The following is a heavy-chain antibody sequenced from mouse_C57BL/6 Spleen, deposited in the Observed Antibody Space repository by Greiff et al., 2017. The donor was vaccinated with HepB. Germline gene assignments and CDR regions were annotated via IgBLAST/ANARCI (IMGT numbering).Heavy chain of an antibody. Sequence: VQLQQSGAELVKPGASVKLSCKASGYTFTSYWMQWVKQRPGQGLEWIGEIDPSDSYTNYNQKFKGKATLTVDTSSSTAYMQLSSLTSEDSAVYYCARQSQAGAMDYWGQGTSVTVSS. D-gene: IGHD3-2*02. V-gene: IGHV1-50*01. CDR3: ARQSQAGAMDY. CDR1: GYTFTSYW. CDR2: IDPSDSYT. J-gene: IGHJ4*01.